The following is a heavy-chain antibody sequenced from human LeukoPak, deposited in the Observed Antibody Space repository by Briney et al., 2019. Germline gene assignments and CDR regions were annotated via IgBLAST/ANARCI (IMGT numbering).Heavy chain of an antibody. D-gene: IGHD3-10*01. Sequence: SQTLSLTCAVSGGSISSYYWSWIRQPAGKGLEWIGRIYSSGSTDYNPSLKSRVTMSVDTSKNKFSLKLSSVTAADTAVYYCARDSGTTEEVKFDPWGQGTLVTVSS. CDR1: GGSISSYY. J-gene: IGHJ5*02. CDR3: ARDSGTTEEVKFDP. CDR2: IYSSGST. V-gene: IGHV4-4*07.